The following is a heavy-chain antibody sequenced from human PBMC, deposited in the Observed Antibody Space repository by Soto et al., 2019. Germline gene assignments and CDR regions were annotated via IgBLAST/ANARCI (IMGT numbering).Heavy chain of an antibody. CDR3: ARVRKGMFLWSCMDV. D-gene: IGHD3-10*01. CDR1: GGSISSGDYY. Sequence: SSETLSLTCTVSGGSISSGDYYWSWIRQPPGKGLEWIGYIYYSGSTYCNPSLKSRVTISVDTSKNQFSLKLSSVTAADTAVYYCARVRKGMFLWSCMDVWGQGTTVTVSS. J-gene: IGHJ6*02. V-gene: IGHV4-30-4*01. CDR2: IYYSGST.